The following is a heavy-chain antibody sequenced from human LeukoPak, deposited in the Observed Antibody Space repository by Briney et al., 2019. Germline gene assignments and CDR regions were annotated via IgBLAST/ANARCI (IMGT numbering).Heavy chain of an antibody. CDR1: GYTFTSYD. V-gene: IGHV1-8*01. J-gene: IGHJ3*02. CDR3: ARGVEKLLWFGELSAAGAFDI. Sequence: VASVKVSCKASGYTFTSYDINWVRQATGQGLEWMGWMNPNSGNTGYAQKFQGRVTITRNTSISTAYMELSSLRSEDTAVYYCARGVEKLLWFGELSAAGAFDIWGQGTMVTVSS. D-gene: IGHD3-10*01. CDR2: MNPNSGNT.